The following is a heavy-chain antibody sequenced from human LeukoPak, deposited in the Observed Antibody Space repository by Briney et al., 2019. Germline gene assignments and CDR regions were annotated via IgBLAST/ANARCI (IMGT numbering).Heavy chain of an antibody. Sequence: ASVRVSCTASVYTFTDYYMHWVRQAPGQGLEWMGWLNTNSGDTNYAQKFQGRVSITRDTSISTAYMDLTDLRSDDTAVYYCARGRNIEMTTMSGGSDYWGQGTLVTVSS. D-gene: IGHD5-24*01. CDR1: VYTFTDYY. V-gene: IGHV1-2*02. J-gene: IGHJ4*02. CDR2: LNTNSGDT. CDR3: ARGRNIEMTTMSGGSDY.